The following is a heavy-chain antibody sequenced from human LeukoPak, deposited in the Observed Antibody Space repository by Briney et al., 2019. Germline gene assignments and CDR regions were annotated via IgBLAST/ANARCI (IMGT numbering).Heavy chain of an antibody. CDR3: SEGYFEPFDH. CDR1: GASVSSSH. CDR2: LSYTGKT. D-gene: IGHD2/OR15-2a*01. J-gene: IGHJ4*02. Sequence: SETLSLTCAVSGASVSSSHWNWIRQFPGKGLEWIACLSYTGKTDYNPSLTSRVTISLDTSDNQVSLKLRSVTAADTAVYFCSEGYFEPFDHWGQGILVTVSS. V-gene: IGHV4-59*02.